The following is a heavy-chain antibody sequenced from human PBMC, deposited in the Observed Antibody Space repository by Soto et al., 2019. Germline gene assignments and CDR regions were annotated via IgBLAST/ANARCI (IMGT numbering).Heavy chain of an antibody. D-gene: IGHD2-15*01. CDR2: IIPIFGTA. V-gene: IGHV1-69*13. CDR3: ARDLRGYCSGGSCPYYYHYGMDV. CDR1: GGTFSSYA. Sequence: SVKVSCKASGGTFSSYAISWVRQAPGQGLEWMGGIIPIFGTANYAQKFQGRVTITADESTSTAYMELSSLRSEDTAVYYCARDLRGYCSGGSCPYYYHYGMDVWGQGTTVTVSS. J-gene: IGHJ6*02.